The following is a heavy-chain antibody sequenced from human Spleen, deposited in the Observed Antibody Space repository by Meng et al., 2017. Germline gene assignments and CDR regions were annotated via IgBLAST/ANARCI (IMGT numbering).Heavy chain of an antibody. Sequence: QVQRQHGGVRLLKPSDTLSLTGALYGGSFIDHYWSWILQSAGEGLEWSGEIESSGSTNSTPSLQSRVTVSVDTITKQFSLKLSSVTATDMAMYYCARGRGKTGTTGWFDPWGQGTLVTVSS. CDR1: GGSFIDHY. D-gene: IGHD1/OR15-1a*01. V-gene: IGHV4-34*01. CDR3: ARGRGKTGTTGWFDP. CDR2: IESSGST. J-gene: IGHJ5*02.